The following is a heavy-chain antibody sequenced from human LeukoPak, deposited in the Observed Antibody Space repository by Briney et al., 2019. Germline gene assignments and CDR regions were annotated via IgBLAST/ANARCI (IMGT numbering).Heavy chain of an antibody. D-gene: IGHD3-3*01. Sequence: PSETLSLTCTVSGGSISSSSYYWGWIRQPPEKGLEWIGSIYYSGSTYYNPSLKSRVTISVDTSKNQFSLKLSSVTAADTAVYYCARSTYYDFWSGYYYFDYWGQGTLVTVSS. CDR2: IYYSGST. J-gene: IGHJ4*02. CDR3: ARSTYYDFWSGYYYFDY. CDR1: GGSISSSSYY. V-gene: IGHV4-39*01.